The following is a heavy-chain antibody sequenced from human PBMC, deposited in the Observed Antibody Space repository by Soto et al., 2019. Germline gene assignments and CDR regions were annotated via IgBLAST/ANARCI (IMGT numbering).Heavy chain of an antibody. J-gene: IGHJ5*02. Sequence: SETLSLTCTVYGDSISGGASFWSWIRQPPGKGLEWIANVYYSGSSYYNPSLKSRLTISVDTTKNQFSLQLKSMTAADTAVYYCAKLSCTSSTCYFPGWFDPWGQGTLVTVSS. CDR1: GDSISGGASF. CDR3: AKLSCTSSTCYFPGWFDP. D-gene: IGHD2-2*01. V-gene: IGHV4-31*03. CDR2: VYYSGSS.